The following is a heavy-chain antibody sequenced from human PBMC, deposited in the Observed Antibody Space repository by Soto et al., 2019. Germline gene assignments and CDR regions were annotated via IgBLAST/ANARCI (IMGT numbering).Heavy chain of an antibody. CDR3: ARAPYDILTGYYVYYFDY. CDR1: GFTFSSYS. D-gene: IGHD3-9*01. V-gene: IGHV3-48*04. J-gene: IGHJ4*02. CDR2: ISSSSSTI. Sequence: GGSLRLSCAASGFTFSSYSMNWVRQAPGKGLEWVSYISSSSSTIYYADSVKGRFTISRDNAKNSLYLQMNSLRAEDTAVYCCARAPYDILTGYYVYYFDYWGQGTLVTVSS.